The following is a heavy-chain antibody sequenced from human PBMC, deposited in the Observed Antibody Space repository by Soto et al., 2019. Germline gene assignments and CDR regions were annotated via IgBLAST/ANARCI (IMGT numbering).Heavy chain of an antibody. D-gene: IGHD3-9*01. CDR1: GYSFSDYW. Sequence: GESLKISCKDSGYSFSDYWIGWVRQMPGKGLEWMGIIYPSDSDTRYSPSFQGHVTLSADKSISTAYLQWSSLKASDTAMYYCARPLTGDPNAFDIWGQGTMVTIS. CDR2: IYPSDSDT. J-gene: IGHJ3*02. CDR3: ARPLTGDPNAFDI. V-gene: IGHV5-51*01.